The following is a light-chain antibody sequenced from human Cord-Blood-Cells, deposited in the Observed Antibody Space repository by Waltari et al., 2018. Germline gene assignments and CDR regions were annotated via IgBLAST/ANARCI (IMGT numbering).Light chain of an antibody. CDR2: GAS. J-gene: IGKJ1*01. V-gene: IGKV3-15*01. CDR3: QQYNNWPGT. Sequence: EIVMTQPTATLSVSPGERATLSCRASQSVSSNLAWYQQKPGQAPRLLIYGASTRATGIPARFSGSGSGTEFTLTISSLQSEDFAVYYCQQYNNWPGTFGQGTKVEIK. CDR1: QSVSSN.